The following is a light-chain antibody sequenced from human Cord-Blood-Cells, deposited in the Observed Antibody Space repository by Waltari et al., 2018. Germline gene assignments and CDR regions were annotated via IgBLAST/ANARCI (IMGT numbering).Light chain of an antibody. CDR3: QQRSNWPPLT. Sequence: EIVLTQSPATLSLSPGERATLSCRASQSVSSYLAWYQQKPGQAPRLLIYDASNRATGIPGRFRGRGSWTDFTLPIRRLEPEDFAGYYWQQRSNWPPLTFRGGTKVEIK. J-gene: IGKJ4*01. CDR2: DAS. CDR1: QSVSSY. V-gene: IGKV3-11*01.